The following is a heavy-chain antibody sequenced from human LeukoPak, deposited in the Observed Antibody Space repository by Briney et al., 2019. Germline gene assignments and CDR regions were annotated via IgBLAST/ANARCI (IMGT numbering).Heavy chain of an antibody. Sequence: GGSLRLTCAASGFTVSSNYMSWVSQAPGKGLEWVAVIYSGGSTYYADSVKGRFTISRDNSKNTLYLQMNSLRAEDTAVYYCAREYCSSTSCYSFDYWGQGTLVTVSS. CDR1: GFTVSSNY. CDR2: IYSGGST. V-gene: IGHV3-66*01. D-gene: IGHD2-2*01. J-gene: IGHJ4*02. CDR3: AREYCSSTSCYSFDY.